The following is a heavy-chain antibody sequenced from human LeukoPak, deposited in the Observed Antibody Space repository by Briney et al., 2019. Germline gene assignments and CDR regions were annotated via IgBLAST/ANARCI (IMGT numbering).Heavy chain of an antibody. V-gene: IGHV3-30-3*01. Sequence: GGSLRLSCAASGFIFSSYAMPWVRQAPGKGLEWVAFISSDGSNKYYADSVKGRFTISRDNSKNTLYLQMNSLKTEDTAVYYCTTDSMVRGASIDYWGQGTLVTVSS. CDR2: ISSDGSNK. D-gene: IGHD3-10*01. CDR3: TTDSMVRGASIDY. CDR1: GFIFSSYA. J-gene: IGHJ4*02.